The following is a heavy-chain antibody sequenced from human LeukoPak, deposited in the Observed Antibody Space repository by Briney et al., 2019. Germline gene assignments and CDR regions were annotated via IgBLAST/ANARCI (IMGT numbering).Heavy chain of an antibody. Sequence: GGSLRLSCAASGFTFSDYYTSWIRQAPGKGLEWVSYISSSSSYTNYADSVKGRFTISRDNAKNSLYLQMNSLRAEDTAVYYCARDLGYSYGRDYYYYGMDVWGQGTTVTVSS. V-gene: IGHV3-11*06. J-gene: IGHJ6*02. CDR3: ARDLGYSYGRDYYYYGMDV. D-gene: IGHD5-18*01. CDR2: ISSSSSYT. CDR1: GFTFSDYY.